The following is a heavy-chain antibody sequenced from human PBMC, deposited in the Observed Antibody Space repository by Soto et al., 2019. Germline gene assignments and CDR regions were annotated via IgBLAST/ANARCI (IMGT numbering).Heavy chain of an antibody. J-gene: IGHJ5*02. Sequence: QVQLQESGPGLVKPSQTLSLTCTVSGGSISSGGYYWSWIRQHPGKGLEWIGYIYYSGSTYYNPSHKCRVTIAVDTSKNQFSLKLSSVTAADTAVYYCARARSRCDSTGGWFDPWGQGTLVTVSS. CDR3: ARARSRCDSTGGWFDP. V-gene: IGHV4-31*03. D-gene: IGHD2-21*02. CDR2: IYYSGST. CDR1: GGSISSGGYY.